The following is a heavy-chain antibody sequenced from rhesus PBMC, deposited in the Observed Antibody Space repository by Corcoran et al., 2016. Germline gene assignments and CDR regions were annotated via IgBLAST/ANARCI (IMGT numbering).Heavy chain of an antibody. CDR2: IGGIRSNT. CDR1: GYSISSGYG. V-gene: IGHV4-127*01. Sequence: QVQLQESGPGLVKPSETLSLTCAVSGYSISSGYGWSWIRQPPGKGLGRIGYIGGIRSNTKYNPSIKRRVNMSKDTSKNQFSRKLSSVTAADTAGYYCASTVTTPGFDYWGQGVLVTVSS. J-gene: IGHJ4*01. D-gene: IGHD4-23*01. CDR3: ASTVTTPGFDY.